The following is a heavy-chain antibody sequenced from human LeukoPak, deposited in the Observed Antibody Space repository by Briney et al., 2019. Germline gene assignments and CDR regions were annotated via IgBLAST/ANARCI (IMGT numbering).Heavy chain of an antibody. Sequence: GSLRLSCAASGFTFSSYSKNWVRQAPGKGLEWVSCISSSSSTIYYADSVKGRFTISRDNAKNSLYLQMNSMRDEDTAVYYCARVALHKWGQGTLVTVSS. V-gene: IGHV3-48*02. CDR2: ISSSSSTI. CDR1: GFTFSSYS. CDR3: ARVALHK. J-gene: IGHJ4*02.